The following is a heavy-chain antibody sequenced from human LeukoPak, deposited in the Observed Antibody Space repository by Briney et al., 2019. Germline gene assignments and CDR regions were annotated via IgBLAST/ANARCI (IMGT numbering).Heavy chain of an antibody. V-gene: IGHV3-15*01. D-gene: IGHD3-9*01. CDR3: TTTNYDILTGYYGNYYG. CDR1: GFTFSNAW. J-gene: IGHJ6*01. CDR2: IKSKTDGGTT. Sequence: PGGSVRLSCAASGFTFSNAWMSWVRQAPGKGLEWVSRIKSKTDGGTTDYAAPVKGRFTISKDDSKNTLYLQMNSLKTEDTAVYYCTTTNYDILTGYYGNYYG.